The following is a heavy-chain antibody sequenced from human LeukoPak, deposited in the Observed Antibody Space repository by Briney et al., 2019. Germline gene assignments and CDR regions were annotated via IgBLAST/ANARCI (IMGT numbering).Heavy chain of an antibody. CDR1: KFNFNSYG. CDR3: ARGEDLITMVRGAPYYYYYMDV. J-gene: IGHJ6*03. Sequence: GGSLRLSCTTSKFNFNSYGMTWVRQAPGKGLEGVSSISSSSSYIYYADSVKGRFTISRDNAKNSLYLQMNSLRAEDTAVYYCARGEDLITMVRGAPYYYYYMDVWGKGTTVTVSS. D-gene: IGHD3-10*01. V-gene: IGHV3-21*04. CDR2: ISSSSSYI.